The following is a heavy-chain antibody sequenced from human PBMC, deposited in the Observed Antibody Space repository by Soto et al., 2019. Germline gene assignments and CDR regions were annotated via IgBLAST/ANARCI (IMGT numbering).Heavy chain of an antibody. CDR1: GFTFSSYA. CDR3: ARESWVAAAGYFDY. J-gene: IGHJ4*02. V-gene: IGHV3-30-3*01. CDR2: ISYDGSNK. Sequence: GGSLRLSCAASGFTFSSYAMHWVRQAPGKGLEWVAVISYDGSNKYYADSVKGRFTISRDNSKNTLYLQMNSLRAEDTAVYYCARESWVAAAGYFDYWGQGTLVTVSS. D-gene: IGHD6-13*01.